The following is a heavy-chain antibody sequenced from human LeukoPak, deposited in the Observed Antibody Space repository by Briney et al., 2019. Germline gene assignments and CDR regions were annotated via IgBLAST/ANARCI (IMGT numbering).Heavy chain of an antibody. V-gene: IGHV3-30*04. CDR2: ISYDGSNK. CDR3: ARDLRPFQWLVPCDV. Sequence: SCKASGGTFSSYAMHWVRQAPGKGLEWVAVISYDGSNKYYADSVKGRFTISRDNSKNTLYLQMNSLRAEDTAVYYCARDLRPFQWLVPCDVWGKGTTVTVSS. D-gene: IGHD6-19*01. J-gene: IGHJ6*04. CDR1: GGTFSSYA.